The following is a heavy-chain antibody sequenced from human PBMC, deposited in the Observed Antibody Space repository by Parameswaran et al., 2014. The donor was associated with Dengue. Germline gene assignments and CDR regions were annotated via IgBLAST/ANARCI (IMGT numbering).Heavy chain of an antibody. D-gene: IGHD6-19*01. CDR3: ARGNGWPDY. Sequence: VRQAPGKGLEWVSSISSSTSDIYYADSLKGRFTISRDNAKNSLYLQMNSLRAEDTAVYYCARGNGWPDYWGQGTLVTVSS. J-gene: IGHJ4*02. V-gene: IGHV3-21*01. CDR2: ISSSTSDI.